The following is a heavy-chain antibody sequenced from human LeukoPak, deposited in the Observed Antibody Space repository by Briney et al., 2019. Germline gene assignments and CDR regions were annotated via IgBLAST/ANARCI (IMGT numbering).Heavy chain of an antibody. CDR2: IYSDDST. V-gene: IGHV3-53*01. J-gene: IGHJ4*02. D-gene: IGHD5-18*01. Sequence: PGGSLRLSCAASGFTVSSNYMGWVRQAPGKGLEWVSVIYSDDSTYYADSVKGRFTISRDNSKNTLYLQMNSLRAEDTAVYYCAKGYSHGPDYWGQGTLVTVSS. CDR3: AKGYSHGPDY. CDR1: GFTVSSNY.